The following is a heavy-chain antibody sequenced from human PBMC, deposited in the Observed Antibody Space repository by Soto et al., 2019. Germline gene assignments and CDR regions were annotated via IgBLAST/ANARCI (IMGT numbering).Heavy chain of an antibody. J-gene: IGHJ4*02. CDR2: IIPIFGTA. V-gene: IGHV1-69*13. CDR1: GGTFSSYA. CDR3: ALTGYSSGWFQSDDY. D-gene: IGHD6-19*01. Sequence: ASVKVSCKASGGTFSSYAISWVRQAPGQGLEWMGGIIPIFGTANYAQKFQGRVTITADESASTAYMELSSLRSEDTAVYYCALTGYSSGWFQSDDYWGQGTLVTSPQ.